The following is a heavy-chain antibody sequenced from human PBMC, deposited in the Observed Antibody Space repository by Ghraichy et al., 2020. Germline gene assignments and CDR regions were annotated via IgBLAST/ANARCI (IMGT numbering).Heavy chain of an antibody. V-gene: IGHV3-15*01. D-gene: IGHD3-10*01. CDR3: TTTYYGSGSVS. CDR1: GFTFSNAW. Sequence: AGSLRLSCAASGFTFSNAWMSWVRQAPGKGLEWVGRIKSKTDGGTTDYAAPVKGRFTISRDDSKNTLYLQMNSLKTEDTAVYYCTTTYYGSGSVSWGQGTLVTVSS. CDR2: IKSKTDGGTT. J-gene: IGHJ5*02.